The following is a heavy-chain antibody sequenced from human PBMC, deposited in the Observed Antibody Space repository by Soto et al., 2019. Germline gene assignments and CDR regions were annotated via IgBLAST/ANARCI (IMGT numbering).Heavy chain of an antibody. J-gene: IGHJ5*02. CDR1: GYTLTELS. CDR2: FDPEDGET. CDR3: ATVELIVATASVKNWFDP. V-gene: IGHV1-24*01. Sequence: GASVKVSCKLSGYTLTELSMHWVRQAPGKGLEWMGGFDPEDGETIYAQKFQGRVTMTEDTSTDTAYMELSSLRSEDTAVYYCATVELIVATASVKNWFDPWGQGTLVTVSS. D-gene: IGHD5-12*01.